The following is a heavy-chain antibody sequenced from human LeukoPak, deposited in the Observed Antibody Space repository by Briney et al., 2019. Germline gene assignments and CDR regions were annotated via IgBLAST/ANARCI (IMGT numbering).Heavy chain of an antibody. D-gene: IGHD3-22*01. CDR2: IIPIFGTA. J-gene: IGHJ5*02. CDR3: ARDGDYYDSSGYYRWFDP. CDR1: GGTVSSYA. Sequence: SVTVSCKASGGTVSSYAISWVRQAPGQGLEWMGGIIPIFGTANYAQKFQGRVTITADESTSTAYMELSSLRSEDTAVYYCARDGDYYDSSGYYRWFDPWGQGTLVTVSS. V-gene: IGHV1-69*13.